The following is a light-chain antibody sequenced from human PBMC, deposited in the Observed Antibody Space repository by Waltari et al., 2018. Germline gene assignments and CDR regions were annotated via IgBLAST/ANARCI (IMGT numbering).Light chain of an antibody. CDR1: LSISRW. CDR2: DAS. J-gene: IGKJ2*01. V-gene: IGKV1-5*01. CDR3: QQTFSTPPQMYT. Sequence: DIPLTQSPSTLSAAVGDRVTITCRASLSISRWLAWYQQKPGKAPNLLIYDASTLENGVPSRFRGSGFATEFTLTISSLQPDDSATYYCQQTFSTPPQMYTFGQGTKLDIK.